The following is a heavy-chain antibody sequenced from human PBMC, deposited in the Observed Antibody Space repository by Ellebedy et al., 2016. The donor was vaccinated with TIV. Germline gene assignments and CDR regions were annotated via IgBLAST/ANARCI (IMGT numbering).Heavy chain of an antibody. CDR2: ISSTITYI. CDR3: ARKGRYFDWFEDYHYGMDV. CDR1: GFTLSSYS. V-gene: IGHV3-21*01. D-gene: IGHD3-9*01. J-gene: IGHJ6*02. Sequence: GESLKISCAASGFTLSSYSMNWVRQAPVQGLEWVSSISSTITYIYYADAVKVRITISRDNAKNSLDLQKNSLRAEDTAVYHCARKGRYFDWFEDYHYGMDVWGQGTTVTVSS.